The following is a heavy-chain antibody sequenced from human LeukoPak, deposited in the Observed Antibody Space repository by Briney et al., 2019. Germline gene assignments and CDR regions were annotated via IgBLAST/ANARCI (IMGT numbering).Heavy chain of an antibody. D-gene: IGHD1-1*01. CDR1: GGTFSSYA. V-gene: IGHV1-69*05. J-gene: IGHJ3*02. CDR3: ARDQLERGSSLDAFDI. CDR2: IIPIFGTA. Sequence: RASVKVSCKASGGTFSSYAISWVRQAPGQGLEWMGGIIPIFGTANYAQKFQGRVTITTDESTSTAYTELSSLRSEDTAVYYCARDQLERGSSLDAFDIWGQGTMVTVSS.